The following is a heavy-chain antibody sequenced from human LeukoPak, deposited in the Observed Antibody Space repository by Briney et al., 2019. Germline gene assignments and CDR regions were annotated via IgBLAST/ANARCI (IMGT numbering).Heavy chain of an antibody. J-gene: IGHJ3*02. D-gene: IGHD6-13*01. V-gene: IGHV3-23*01. Sequence: PGGSLTLSCAASGFTFSSYAMSWVRQAPGKGLEWVSAISGSGGSTYYADSVKGRFTISRDNSKNTLYLQMNSLRDEDTAVYYCAKDTVVAAGTGAFDIWGQGTMVTVSS. CDR2: ISGSGGST. CDR1: GFTFSSYA. CDR3: AKDTVVAAGTGAFDI.